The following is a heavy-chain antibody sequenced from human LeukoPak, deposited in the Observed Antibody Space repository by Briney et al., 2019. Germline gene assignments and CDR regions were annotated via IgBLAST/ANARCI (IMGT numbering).Heavy chain of an antibody. J-gene: IGHJ3*02. CDR3: ARENRVTIRAFDI. V-gene: IGHV4-34*01. CDR2: INHSGST. D-gene: IGHD3-3*01. CDR1: GGSFSGYY. Sequence: SETLSLTCAVYGGSFSGYYWSWIRQPPGKGLEWIGEINHSGSTNYNPSLKSRVTISVDTSKNQFSLKLSSVTAADTAVYYCARENRVTIRAFDIWGQGTMVTVSS.